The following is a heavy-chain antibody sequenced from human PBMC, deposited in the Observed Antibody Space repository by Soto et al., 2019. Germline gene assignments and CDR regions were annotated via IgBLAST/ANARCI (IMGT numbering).Heavy chain of an antibody. V-gene: IGHV1-8*01. Sequence: AASVKVSCKASGYTFTSYDINWVRQATGQGLEWMGWMNPNSGNTGYAQKFQGRVTMTRNTSISTAYMELSSLRSEDTAVYYCARGRQLVLGWFDPWGQGTLVTVSS. CDR3: ARGRQLVLGWFDP. D-gene: IGHD6-13*01. J-gene: IGHJ5*02. CDR2: MNPNSGNT. CDR1: GYTFTSYD.